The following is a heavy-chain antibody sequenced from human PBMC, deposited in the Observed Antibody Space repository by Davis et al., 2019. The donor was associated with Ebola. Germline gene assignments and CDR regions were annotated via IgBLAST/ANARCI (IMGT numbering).Heavy chain of an antibody. Sequence: ASVTVSCKASRYTFTGYYMHWVRQPPGQGLEWLGWINLNSGGTNYAQKSQGWVTMTRDTSISTAYMELSRLRSDDTAVYYCARDHPLPYGDYGALDYWGQGTLVTVSS. D-gene: IGHD4-17*01. V-gene: IGHV1-2*04. CDR2: INLNSGGT. CDR3: ARDHPLPYGDYGALDY. CDR1: RYTFTGYY. J-gene: IGHJ4*02.